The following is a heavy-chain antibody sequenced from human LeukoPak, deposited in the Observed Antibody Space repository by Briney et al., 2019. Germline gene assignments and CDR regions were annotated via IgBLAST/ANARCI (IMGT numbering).Heavy chain of an antibody. Sequence: GESLKISCQTSGYSFGSYWIGWVRQTPGKGLESMGIIYPRDSDTRYSPSFQGQVTISADKSINTVFLQWRSLKASDTAMYFCARLPHSGSYYFDYWGQGTLVPVSS. CDR3: ARLPHSGSYYFDY. J-gene: IGHJ4*02. V-gene: IGHV5-51*01. CDR1: GYSFGSYW. D-gene: IGHD3-10*01. CDR2: IYPRDSDT.